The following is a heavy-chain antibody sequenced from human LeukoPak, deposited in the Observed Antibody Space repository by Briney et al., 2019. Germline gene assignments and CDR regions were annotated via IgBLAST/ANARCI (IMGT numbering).Heavy chain of an antibody. CDR2: ISNSGGNT. V-gene: IGHV3-23*01. CDR1: GFTFSNFA. D-gene: IGHD6-6*01. CDR3: AKDFYSSSSVCDY. Sequence: GGSLRLSCAASGFTFSNFAMTWVRQAPGKGLEWVSCISNSGGNTYYTNSVKGRFTISRDNSKNTLYLQMSSLRAEDTAVYYCAKDFYSSSSVCDYWGQGTLVTVSS. J-gene: IGHJ4*02.